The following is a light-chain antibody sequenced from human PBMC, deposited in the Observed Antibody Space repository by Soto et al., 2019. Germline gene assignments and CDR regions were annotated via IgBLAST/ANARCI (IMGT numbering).Light chain of an antibody. V-gene: IGKV1-5*03. CDR2: KAS. CDR3: QQYRTYPYI. Sequence: DIQMTQSPSTLSASVGDRVTITCRASQSINRWLAWYQQKPGKAPKLLIYKASTLESGVPSRFSGGGIGTEFYLSISSLQPDDFATYYCQQYRTYPYIFGQGTKVEIK. J-gene: IGKJ2*01. CDR1: QSINRW.